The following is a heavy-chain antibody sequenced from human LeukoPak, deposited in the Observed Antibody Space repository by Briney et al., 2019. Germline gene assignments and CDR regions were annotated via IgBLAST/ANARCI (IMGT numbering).Heavy chain of an antibody. CDR1: GFSVSSFG. Sequence: GGSLRLSCAVSGFSVSSFGMSWVRQAPGKGLEWISAISAGGETPYYADSVKGRFIISRDNSKNTLYLQLSSLRAEDTAVYYCAQGYSSGWYRYWGQGSLVSVSS. V-gene: IGHV3-23*01. D-gene: IGHD6-19*01. CDR3: AQGYSSGWYRY. J-gene: IGHJ4*02. CDR2: ISAGGETP.